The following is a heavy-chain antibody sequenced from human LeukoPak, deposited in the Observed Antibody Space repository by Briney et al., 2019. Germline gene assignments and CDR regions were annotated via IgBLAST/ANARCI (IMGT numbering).Heavy chain of an antibody. D-gene: IGHD2/OR15-2a*01. Sequence: ASVKVSCKTSGYTFTTYAIHWVRQAPGQRLEWMGLINADDGNTRYSQRFQGRVTITRDTSANTAYMELSSQSFEDTALYFCSRRILGQTSANWFDPWGQGTPVTVSS. CDR3: SRRILGQTSANWFDP. CDR1: GYTFTTYA. CDR2: INADDGNT. V-gene: IGHV1-3*01. J-gene: IGHJ5*02.